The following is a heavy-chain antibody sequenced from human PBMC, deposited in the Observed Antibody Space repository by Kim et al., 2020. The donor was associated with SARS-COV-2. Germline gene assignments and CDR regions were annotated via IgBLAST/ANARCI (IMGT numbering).Heavy chain of an antibody. CDR2: IIPIFGTA. J-gene: IGHJ5*02. D-gene: IGHD3-3*01. CDR1: GGTFSSYA. CDR3: ARDLGRRYDFWSGYRFDP. V-gene: IGHV1-69*13. Sequence: SVKVSCKASGGTFSSYAISWVRQAPGQGLEWMGGIIPIFGTANYAQKFQGRVTITADESTSTAYMELSSLRSEDTAVYYCARDLGRRYDFWSGYRFDPWGQGTLVTVSS.